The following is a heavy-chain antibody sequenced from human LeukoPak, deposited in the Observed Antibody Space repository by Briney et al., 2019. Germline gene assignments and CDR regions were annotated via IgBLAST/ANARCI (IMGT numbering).Heavy chain of an antibody. D-gene: IGHD1-26*01. CDR1: GGSISSGSYY. Sequence: SETLSLTCTVSGGSISSGSYYWSWIRQPAGKGLEWIGRIYTSGSTNYNPSLKSRVTISVDTSKNQFSLKLSSVTAADTAVYYCATTPVIVGATAHWYFDHWGRGSLVTVSS. V-gene: IGHV4-61*02. CDR2: IYTSGST. CDR3: ATTPVIVGATAHWYFDH. J-gene: IGHJ2*01.